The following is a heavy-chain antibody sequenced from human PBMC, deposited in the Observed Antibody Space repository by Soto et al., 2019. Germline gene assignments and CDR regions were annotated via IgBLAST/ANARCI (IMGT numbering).Heavy chain of an antibody. Sequence: ASVKVSCKASGYTFTGYYIHWVRQAPGQGLEWMGWINPNNGDTNYARKFQGRVTMTRDTSTSTAYMELSSLTFDDTAVYYCARHSGYDYVFDYWGQGTRVTVS. D-gene: IGHD5-12*01. J-gene: IGHJ4*02. CDR1: GYTFTGYY. CDR2: INPNNGDT. V-gene: IGHV1-2*02. CDR3: ARHSGYDYVFDY.